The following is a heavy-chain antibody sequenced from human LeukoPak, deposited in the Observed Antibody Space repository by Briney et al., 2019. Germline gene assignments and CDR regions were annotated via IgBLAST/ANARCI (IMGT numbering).Heavy chain of an antibody. CDR2: IIPIFGTA. CDR3: AQIPIVGDTY. D-gene: IGHD1-26*01. Sequence: ASVKVSCKASGGTFSSYAISWVRQAPEQGLEWMGGIIPIFGTANYAQKFQGRVTITADESTSTAYMELSSLRSEDTAVYYCAQIPIVGDTYWGQGTLVTVSS. CDR1: GGTFSSYA. J-gene: IGHJ4*02. V-gene: IGHV1-69*13.